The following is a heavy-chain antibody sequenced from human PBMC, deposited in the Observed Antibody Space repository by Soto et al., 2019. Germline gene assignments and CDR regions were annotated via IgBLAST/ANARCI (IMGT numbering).Heavy chain of an antibody. V-gene: IGHV3-23*01. CDR2: IAPIGYST. CDR3: VSWVSPHFDY. Sequence: EVQLLESGGGLVQPGVSLRLSCAVSGLTFRNHAMSWVRQAPGKGLKWVSTIAPIGYSTHYAGSVEGRFTISRDDSKSTLDLQMNSLRADDTAVYYCVSWVSPHFDYWGQGTLVSVSS. D-gene: IGHD2-8*01. CDR1: GLTFRNHA. J-gene: IGHJ4*02.